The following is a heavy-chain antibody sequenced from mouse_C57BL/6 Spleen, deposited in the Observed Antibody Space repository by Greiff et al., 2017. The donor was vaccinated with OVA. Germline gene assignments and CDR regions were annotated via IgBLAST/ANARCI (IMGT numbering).Heavy chain of an antibody. V-gene: IGHV3-6*01. CDR3: AREGYYVFDY. D-gene: IGHD2-3*01. CDR1: GYSITSGYY. J-gene: IGHJ2*01. CDR2: ISYDGSN. Sequence: VQLQQSGPGLVKPSQSLSLTCSVTGYSITSGYYWNWIRQFPGNKLEWMGYISYDGSNNYNPSLKNRISITRDTSKNQFFLKLNSVTTEDTATYYCAREGYYVFDYWGQGTTLTVSS.